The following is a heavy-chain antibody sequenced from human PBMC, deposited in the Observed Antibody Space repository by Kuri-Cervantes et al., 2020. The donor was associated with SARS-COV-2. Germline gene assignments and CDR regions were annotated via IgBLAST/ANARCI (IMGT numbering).Heavy chain of an antibody. D-gene: IGHD2-8*01. CDR1: GYTFTGYY. CDR2: INPNSGGT. V-gene: IGHV1-2*02. Sequence: ASVKVSCKASGYTFTGYYMHWVRQAPGQGLEWMGWINPNSGGTNYAQKFQGRVTMTRDTSISTAYMELRSLRSDDTAVYYCARNGPIVLMVYAIGWFDPWGQGTLVT. CDR3: ARNGPIVLMVYAIGWFDP. J-gene: IGHJ5*02.